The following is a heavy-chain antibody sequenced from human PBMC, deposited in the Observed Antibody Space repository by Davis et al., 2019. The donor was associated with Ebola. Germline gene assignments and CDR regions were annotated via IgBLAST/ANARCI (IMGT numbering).Heavy chain of an antibody. CDR2: ISNNGGNK. Sequence: GESLKISCAASGFTLSSYGMHWVRQAPGKGLEWVAGISNNGGNKYYADSVKGRLTISRDNSKNALYLQMNSLRAEDTAVYYCARDRVITMVRNYYYYGMDVWGKGTTVTVSS. D-gene: IGHD3-10*01. CDR1: GFTLSSYG. J-gene: IGHJ6*04. CDR3: ARDRVITMVRNYYYYGMDV. V-gene: IGHV3-30*03.